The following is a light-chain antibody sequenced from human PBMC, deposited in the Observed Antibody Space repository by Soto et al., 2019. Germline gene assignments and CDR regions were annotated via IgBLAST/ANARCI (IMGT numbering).Light chain of an antibody. V-gene: IGLV2-11*01. J-gene: IGLJ1*01. CDR3: CSYVGSYTSYV. CDR1: SSDVGTYNF. Sequence: QSALTQPGSVSGSPGQSVTISCTGTSSDVGTYNFVSWYQQHPGKAPKFMIYDVTKRPSGVPDRFSGSKSGNTASLTISGLQAEDEADYYCCSYVGSYTSYVFGTGTKVTVL. CDR2: DVT.